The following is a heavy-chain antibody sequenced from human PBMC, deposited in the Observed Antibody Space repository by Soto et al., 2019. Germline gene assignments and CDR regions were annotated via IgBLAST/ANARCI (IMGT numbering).Heavy chain of an antibody. J-gene: IGHJ4*02. D-gene: IGHD3-10*01. CDR1: GGSISSYY. CDR2: IYYSWST. V-gene: IGHV4-59*08. CDR3: ARNNYGSGSTYFDY. Sequence: QVQLQESGPGLVKPSETLSLTCTVSGGSISSYYWSWIRQPPGKGLEWIGYIYYSWSTNYNPSLKRRVPRAVDTSKNQCSRKPNSMTAADTAVYYCARNNYGSGSTYFDYWGQGTLVTVSS.